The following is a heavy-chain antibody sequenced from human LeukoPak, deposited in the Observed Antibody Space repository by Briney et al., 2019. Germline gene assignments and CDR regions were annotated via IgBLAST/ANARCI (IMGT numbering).Heavy chain of an antibody. CDR1: GFTFSSYG. J-gene: IGHJ4*02. Sequence: GGSLRLSCAASGFTFSSYGMHWVRQAPGKGLEWVAFIRYDGSNKYYADSVKGRFTISRDNSKNTLYLQMNSLRAEDTAVYYCAKGDSWSGYYRVVDYWGQGTLVTVSS. V-gene: IGHV3-30*02. CDR3: AKGDSWSGYYRVVDY. D-gene: IGHD3-3*01. CDR2: IRYDGSNK.